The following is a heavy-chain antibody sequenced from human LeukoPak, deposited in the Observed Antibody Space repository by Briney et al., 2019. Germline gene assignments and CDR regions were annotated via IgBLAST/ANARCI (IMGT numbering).Heavy chain of an antibody. V-gene: IGHV3-20*04. CDR3: ARGFRNGPFDC. Sequence: GGSLRLSCEASGFTFEYYVISWVRQPPGKGLEWASGINRNGGSTDYADSVKGRFTVSRDNAKNSHFLQMNSLRVEDTALYYCARGFRNGPFDCWGQGTLVTVSS. D-gene: IGHD2-8*01. CDR2: INRNGGST. J-gene: IGHJ4*02. CDR1: GFTFEYYV.